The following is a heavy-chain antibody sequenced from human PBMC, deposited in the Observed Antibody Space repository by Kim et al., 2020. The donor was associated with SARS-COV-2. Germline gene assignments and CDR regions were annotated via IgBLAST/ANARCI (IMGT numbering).Heavy chain of an antibody. J-gene: IGHJ4*02. Sequence: GGSLRLSCAASGFAFRRYSMMWVRQVPGQGLDFVSYIDSSGDTIYNADSVKGRFTISRDNAKNSLYLQMNSLRVEDTAVYYCAREGYCGGDCGIDYWGRG. CDR3: AREGYCGGDCGIDY. CDR2: IDSSGDTI. CDR1: GFAFRRYS. V-gene: IGHV3-48*04. D-gene: IGHD2-21*02.